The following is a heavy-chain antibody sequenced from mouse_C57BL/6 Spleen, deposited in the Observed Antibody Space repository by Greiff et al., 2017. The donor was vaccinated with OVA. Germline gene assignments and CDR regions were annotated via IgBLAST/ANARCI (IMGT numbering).Heavy chain of an antibody. V-gene: IGHV1-78*01. J-gene: IGHJ4*01. CDR2: IYPRDGST. CDR3: ARKGVYDGYYDAMDY. Sequence: QVQLQQSDAELVKPGASVKISCKVSGYTFTDHTIHWMKQRPEQGLEWIGYIYPRDGSTKYNEKFKGKATLTADKSSSTAYMQLNSLTSEDSAVYFCARKGVYDGYYDAMDYWGQGTSVTVSS. D-gene: IGHD2-3*01. CDR1: GYTFTDHT.